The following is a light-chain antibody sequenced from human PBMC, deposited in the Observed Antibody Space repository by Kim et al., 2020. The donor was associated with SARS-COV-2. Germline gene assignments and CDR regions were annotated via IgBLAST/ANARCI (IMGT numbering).Light chain of an antibody. J-gene: IGKJ5*01. V-gene: IGKV1-17*01. CDR3: LQHNTYPIT. CDR2: GAS. CDR1: QDIRND. Sequence: ASVGVRVTITCRESQDIRNDLGWYQQNPGRAPKRLIYGASSLQSGVPSRFSGSGSGTEFTLTISSLQPEDFATYFCLQHNTYPITFVQGTRLEI.